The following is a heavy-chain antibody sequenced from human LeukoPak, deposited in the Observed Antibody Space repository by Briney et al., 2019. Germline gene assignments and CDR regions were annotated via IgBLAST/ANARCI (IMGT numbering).Heavy chain of an antibody. J-gene: IGHJ5*02. Sequence: GGSLRLSCAASGFTFSSYWMSWVRQAPGKGLEWVANIKQDGSEKYYVDSVKGRFTISRDNAKNSLYLQMNSLRAEDTAVYYCARDRRSGSYCWFDPWGQGTLVTVSS. CDR2: IKQDGSEK. D-gene: IGHD3-10*01. V-gene: IGHV3-7*01. CDR3: ARDRRSGSYCWFDP. CDR1: GFTFSSYW.